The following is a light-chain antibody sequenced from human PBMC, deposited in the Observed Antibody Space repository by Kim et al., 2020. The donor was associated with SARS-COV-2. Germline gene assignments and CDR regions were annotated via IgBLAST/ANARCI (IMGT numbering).Light chain of an antibody. V-gene: IGKV1-13*02. Sequence: AIQLTQSPSSLSASVRDRVTITCRASQGISSALAWYQQKPGKAPNLLIYDASNLESGVPSRFSGSGSGTDFTLTISSLQPEDFATYYCQQFNSYPFTFGPGTKVYIK. J-gene: IGKJ3*01. CDR2: DAS. CDR3: QQFNSYPFT. CDR1: QGISSA.